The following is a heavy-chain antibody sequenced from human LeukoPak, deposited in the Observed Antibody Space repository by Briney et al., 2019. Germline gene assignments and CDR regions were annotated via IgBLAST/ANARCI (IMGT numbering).Heavy chain of an antibody. CDR2: LNNDGTDA. V-gene: IGHV3-74*03. D-gene: IGHD3-22*01. Sequence: PGGSLRLSCTASGFTFINYSMNWVRQAPGKGLVWVSRLNNDGTDATYADSVRGRFTVSRDNAKNTLYLQMDSLRAEDTAVYYCARMRGYSDGFENWGQGTLVTVSS. CDR1: GFTFINYS. J-gene: IGHJ4*02. CDR3: ARMRGYSDGFEN.